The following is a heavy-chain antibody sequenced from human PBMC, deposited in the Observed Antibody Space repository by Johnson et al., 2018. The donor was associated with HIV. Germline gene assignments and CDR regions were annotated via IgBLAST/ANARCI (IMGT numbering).Heavy chain of an antibody. CDR2: ISFDGSNK. J-gene: IGHJ3*01. D-gene: IGHD2-8*01. V-gene: IGHV3-30*04. CDR1: GFTFSRNA. CDR3: ARGSLTDDSFAD. Sequence: VQLLESGGGVVQPGGSLGLSCTASGFTFSRNAMHWVRQPPGKGLEWVAVISFDGSNKHYGDSLRGRFTISRDKSKNTLSLQMNSLTAEDTAIYYCARGSLTDDSFADWGQGTMVLVSS.